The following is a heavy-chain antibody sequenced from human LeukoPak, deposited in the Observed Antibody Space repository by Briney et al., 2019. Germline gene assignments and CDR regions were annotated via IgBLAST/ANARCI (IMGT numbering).Heavy chain of an antibody. D-gene: IGHD4-17*01. Sequence: QPGGSLRLSCVASGFTFSSYAMHWVRQTPGKGLEYVSGINSNGGSTHYANSVKGRFTISRDNSKHTLYLQMGSLRTEDMAVYYCARAATVTGESAFGYWGQGTLVTVSS. CDR1: GFTFSSYA. J-gene: IGHJ4*02. CDR3: ARAATVTGESAFGY. CDR2: INSNGGST. V-gene: IGHV3-64*01.